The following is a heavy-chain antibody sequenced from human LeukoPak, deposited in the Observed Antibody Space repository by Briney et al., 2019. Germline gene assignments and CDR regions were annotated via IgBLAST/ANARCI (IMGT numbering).Heavy chain of an antibody. J-gene: IGHJ4*02. CDR3: ARAPAYYYDSSGLN. CDR1: GFTFSSYS. Sequence: GGSLRLSCAASGFTFSSYSMNWVRQAPGKGLELVSSISSSSSYIYYADSVKGRFTISRDNAKNSLYLQMNSLRADDTAVYYCARAPAYYYDSSGLNWGQGILVTASS. CDR2: ISSSSSYI. D-gene: IGHD3-22*01. V-gene: IGHV3-21*01.